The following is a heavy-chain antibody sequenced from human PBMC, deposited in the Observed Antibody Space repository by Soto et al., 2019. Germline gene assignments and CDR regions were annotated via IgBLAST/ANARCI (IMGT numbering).Heavy chain of an antibody. CDR1: GFTFRSSA. J-gene: IGHJ6*02. V-gene: IGHV1-58*01. CDR2: LVVGTGNT. D-gene: IGHD2-15*01. Sequence: ASVKVSCKTSGFTFRSSAVQWVRQARGQRLEWIGWLVVGTGNTNYAQKFQQRVTISSDRSTNTVSMELSSLTSEDTAVYYCATGAYCSGGSCSDYYYYYYGMDLWGQGTTVTV. CDR3: ATGAYCSGGSCSDYYYYYYGMDL.